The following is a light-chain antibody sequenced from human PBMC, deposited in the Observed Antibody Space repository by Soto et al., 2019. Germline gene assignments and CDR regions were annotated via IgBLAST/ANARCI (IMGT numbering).Light chain of an antibody. J-gene: IGLJ2*01. Sequence: QSALTQPASVSGSPGQSITISCTGTSSDVGGYSYVSWYQQHPGKAPKLMIYEVSNRPSGVSNRFSGSKSGNTASLTISGLQAEDEAHYYCSSYTSSNTVVFGGGTKVTVL. CDR3: SSYTSSNTVV. CDR1: SSDVGGYSY. V-gene: IGLV2-14*01. CDR2: EVS.